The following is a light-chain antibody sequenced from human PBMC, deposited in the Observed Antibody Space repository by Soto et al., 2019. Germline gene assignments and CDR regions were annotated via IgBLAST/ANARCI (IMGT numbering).Light chain of an antibody. V-gene: IGLV7-43*01. CDR1: IGAVTSAYY. Sequence: QAVVTQEPSLTVSPGGTVTLTCASSIGAVTSAYYPNWFQQKRGQAPRALIYNTSKKHSWTPARFSGSLLGGKAALTVSGVQPEDEAEYYCLLYYGGHVRRFGGGTKLTVL. CDR2: NTS. CDR3: LLYYGGHVRR. J-gene: IGLJ3*02.